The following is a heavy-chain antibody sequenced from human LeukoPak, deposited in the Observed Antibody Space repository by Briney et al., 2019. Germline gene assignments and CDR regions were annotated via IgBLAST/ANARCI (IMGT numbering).Heavy chain of an antibody. Sequence: GGSLRLSCAASGFSFSSSHMKWVRQAPGKGLEWVSYISAASSAVYYADSVKGRFTISREDAKNSPYPKMNRLRDEDTAVYYWARDKAHWSIDYWGQGTLVTVSS. D-gene: IGHD2-8*02. CDR1: GFSFSSSH. CDR3: ARDKAHWSIDY. CDR2: ISAASSAV. J-gene: IGHJ4*02. V-gene: IGHV3-48*02.